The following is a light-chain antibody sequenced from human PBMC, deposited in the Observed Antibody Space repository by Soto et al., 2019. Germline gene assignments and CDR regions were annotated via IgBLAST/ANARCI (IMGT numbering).Light chain of an antibody. J-gene: IGKJ4*01. V-gene: IGKV1-5*01. Sequence: DIQMTQSPSTLSASVGDRVSITCRASQSISNWLAWYQQKPGKAPKLLIFDASSLEGGVPSRFSGSGSGSEFTLTISSLQPDDFATYYCQHYSSYSGAFGGGTKVELQ. CDR2: DAS. CDR1: QSISNW. CDR3: QHYSSYSGA.